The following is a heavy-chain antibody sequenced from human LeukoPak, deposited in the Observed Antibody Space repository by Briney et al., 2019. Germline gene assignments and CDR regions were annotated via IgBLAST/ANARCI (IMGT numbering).Heavy chain of an antibody. J-gene: IGHJ4*02. CDR1: GYTFSSSG. CDR3: ARSGRGYNPIDF. V-gene: IGHV1-18*01. D-gene: IGHD5-24*01. Sequence: ASLKASCKASGYTFSSSGITCVRQAPGQGLEWMGWISPYNDDTRYEQTLQGRVTMTTDTSTSTVYMELRSLRSDDTAVYYCARSGRGYNPIDFWGQGTRVTVSS. CDR2: ISPYNDDT.